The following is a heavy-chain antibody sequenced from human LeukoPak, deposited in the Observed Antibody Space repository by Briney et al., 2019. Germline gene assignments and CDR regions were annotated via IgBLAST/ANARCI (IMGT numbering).Heavy chain of an antibody. Sequence: PGGSLRLSCAASGFTFSSYGMHWVRQAPGKGLEWVAVIWYDGSNKYYADSVKGRFTISRDNSKNTLYLQMNSLRAEDTAVYYCARATGFEWLLIDYWGQGTLVTASS. J-gene: IGHJ4*02. CDR2: IWYDGSNK. V-gene: IGHV3-33*01. D-gene: IGHD3-3*01. CDR1: GFTFSSYG. CDR3: ARATGFEWLLIDY.